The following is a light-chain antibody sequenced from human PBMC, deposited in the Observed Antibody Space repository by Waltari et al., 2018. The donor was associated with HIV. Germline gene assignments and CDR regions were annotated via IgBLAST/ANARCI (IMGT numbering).Light chain of an antibody. CDR2: KNN. Sequence: QSVLTPPPSASATPGQRVTISCSGTRSNIGRNFVFWYQQFPGTAPKLLMYKNNKRFSGGPDRFSGSKSGTSASLAISGLRSEDEAVYYCAAWDDSLRGHVVFGGGTNLTV. CDR1: RSNIGRNF. V-gene: IGLV1-47*01. J-gene: IGLJ2*01. CDR3: AAWDDSLRGHVV.